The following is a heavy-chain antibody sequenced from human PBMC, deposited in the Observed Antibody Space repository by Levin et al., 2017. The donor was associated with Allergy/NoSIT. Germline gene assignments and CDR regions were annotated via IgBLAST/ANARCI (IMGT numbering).Heavy chain of an antibody. CDR1: GGSISSYY. V-gene: IGHV4-59*01. CDR2: IYYSGST. D-gene: IGHD3-3*01. J-gene: IGHJ6*02. Sequence: SETLSLTCTVSGGSISSYYWSWIRQPPGKGLEWIGYIYYSGSTNYNPSLKSRVTISVDTSKNQFSLKLSSVTAADTAVYYCARTYYDFWSGPDYYYDGMDVWGQGTTVTVSS. CDR3: ARTYYDFWSGPDYYYDGMDV.